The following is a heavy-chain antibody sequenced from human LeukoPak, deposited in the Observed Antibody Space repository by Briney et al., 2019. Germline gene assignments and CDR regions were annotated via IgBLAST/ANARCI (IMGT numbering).Heavy chain of an antibody. CDR2: ISYTGNT. D-gene: IGHD6-19*01. CDR1: GVSVSSDSHY. CDR3: ARGGRQWLVDDY. Sequence: PSETLSLTCTVSGVSVSSDSHYWSWIRQPPGKGLEWIGYISYTGNTNYSPSLKSRVTISVDTSKNQFSLNLSSVTAADTAVYYCARGGRQWLVDDYWGQGTLVTVSS. V-gene: IGHV4-61*01. J-gene: IGHJ4*02.